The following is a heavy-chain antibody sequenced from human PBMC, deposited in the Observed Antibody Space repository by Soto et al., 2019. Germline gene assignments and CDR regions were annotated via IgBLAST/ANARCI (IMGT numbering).Heavy chain of an antibody. Sequence: VQLVESGGGLVQPGRSLRLSCAASGFTFDDYAMHWVRQAPGKGLEWVSGISWNSGSIGYADSVKGRFTISRDNAKNSLYLQMNSLRAEDTALYYCAKSGSATRWFDPWGQGTLVTVSS. CDR3: AKSGSATRWFDP. D-gene: IGHD3-10*01. CDR2: ISWNSGSI. CDR1: GFTFDDYA. J-gene: IGHJ5*02. V-gene: IGHV3-9*01.